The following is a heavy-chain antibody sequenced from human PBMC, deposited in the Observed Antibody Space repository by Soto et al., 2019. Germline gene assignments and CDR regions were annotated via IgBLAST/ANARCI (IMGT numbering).Heavy chain of an antibody. CDR3: ARDRGTANKHNXXXX. CDR2: IYYSGST. D-gene: IGHD1-20*01. Sequence: QVQLQESGPGLVKPSETLSLTCTVSGDSVSSATYYWSWIRQPPGKALEWIGSIYYSGSTNYNPSLRSQVIMSVDTSKNQFSLNLSSVTAADTXXXXCARDRGTANKHNXXXXWGQXTXXXXSS. V-gene: IGHV4-61*01. J-gene: IGHJ4*02. CDR1: GDSVSSATYY.